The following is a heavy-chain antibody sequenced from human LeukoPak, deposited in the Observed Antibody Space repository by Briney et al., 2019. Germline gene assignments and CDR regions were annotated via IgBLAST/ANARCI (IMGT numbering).Heavy chain of an antibody. CDR3: ASSTGDGNAFDI. D-gene: IGHD7-27*01. V-gene: IGHV3-48*03. J-gene: IGHJ3*02. Sequence: GGSLRLSCAASGFTFSSYEMSWVRQAPGKGLEWVSYISSGGGTIYYADSVKGRFTISRDNAKNSLYLQMNSLRAEDTAVYYCASSTGDGNAFDIWGQGTMVTVSS. CDR2: ISSGGGTI. CDR1: GFTFSSYE.